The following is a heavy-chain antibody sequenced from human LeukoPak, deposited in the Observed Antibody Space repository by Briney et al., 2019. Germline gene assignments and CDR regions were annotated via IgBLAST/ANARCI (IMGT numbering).Heavy chain of an antibody. D-gene: IGHD3-9*01. V-gene: IGHV3-74*01. CDR2: INSGGSSR. Sequence: GGSLRLSCAASGFTFSRNWMHWVRHAPGKGLVWVSRINSGGSSRYYADSVKGRFTISRDNSKDTLYLQMNSLRAEDTAVYYCAGDGGYDIMTGDIQVCDWGPGTLVSV. CDR3: AGDGGYDIMTGDIQVCD. J-gene: IGHJ4*02. CDR1: GFTFSRNW.